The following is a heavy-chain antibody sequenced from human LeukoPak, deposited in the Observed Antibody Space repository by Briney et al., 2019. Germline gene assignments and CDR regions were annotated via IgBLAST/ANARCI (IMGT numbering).Heavy chain of an antibody. CDR2: INQDGSEK. D-gene: IGHD3-10*01. J-gene: IGHJ6*03. V-gene: IGHV3-7*01. Sequence: GGSLRLSCAASGFTFSSYWMSWVRQAPGKGLEWVGNINQDGSEKYYVDSVKGRFTISRDNAKNSLYLQMNSLRAEDTAVYYCARDPGSGYMDVWGKGTTVTVSS. CDR1: GFTFSSYW. CDR3: ARDPGSGYMDV.